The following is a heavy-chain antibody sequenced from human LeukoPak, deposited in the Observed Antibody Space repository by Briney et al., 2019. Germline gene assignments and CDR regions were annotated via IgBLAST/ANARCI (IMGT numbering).Heavy chain of an antibody. D-gene: IGHD2-15*01. CDR1: GFTFSNYG. V-gene: IGHV3-33*01. CDR2: IWHDGSI. CDR3: AREIVGEGNFDC. Sequence: GGSLRLSCETSGFTFSNYGMHWVRQTPGKGLEWVAAIWHDGSIFYADSVKGRLTISRDNSKNTLFLQMNSLRAEDTALYYCAREIVGEGNFDCWGQGTLVTVSS. J-gene: IGHJ4*02.